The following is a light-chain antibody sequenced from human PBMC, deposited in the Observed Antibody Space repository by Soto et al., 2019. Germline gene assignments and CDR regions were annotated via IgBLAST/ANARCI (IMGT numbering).Light chain of an antibody. Sequence: QSVLAQPASVSGSPGQSITISCTGTSSDVGGYNYVSWYQHHPGKAPKLMIYDVSNWPSGVSNRFSGSKSGNTASLTISGLQAEDEADYYCSSYTSSATLVFGGGTKVTVL. CDR3: SSYTSSATLV. J-gene: IGLJ2*01. V-gene: IGLV2-14*03. CDR1: SSDVGGYNY. CDR2: DVS.